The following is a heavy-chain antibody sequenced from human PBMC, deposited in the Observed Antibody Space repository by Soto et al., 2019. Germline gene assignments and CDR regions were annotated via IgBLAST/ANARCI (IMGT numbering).Heavy chain of an antibody. V-gene: IGHV4-39*01. D-gene: IGHD6-13*01. CDR2: IYYSGST. Sequence: QLQLQESGPGLVKPSETLSLTCTVSGGSISSSSYYWGWIRQPPGKGLEWIGSIYYSGSTYYNPSLKSRVTISVDTSKNQFSLKLSSVTAADTAVYYCARASARVAAAVHWGAYNWFDPWGQGTLVTVSS. CDR1: GGSISSSSYY. J-gene: IGHJ5*02. CDR3: ARASARVAAAVHWGAYNWFDP.